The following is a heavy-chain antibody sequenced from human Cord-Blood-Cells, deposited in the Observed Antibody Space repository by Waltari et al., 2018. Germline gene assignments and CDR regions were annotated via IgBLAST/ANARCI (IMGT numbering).Heavy chain of an antibody. CDR2: IYYRGST. D-gene: IGHD7-27*01. CDR3: ARQTGNWFDP. Sequence: LQLQVSGPGLVKPSETLSLTCTVSGGSISTSSYYWGWIRQPPGKGLEWIGSIYYRGSTYYNPSLKSRVTISVDTSKNQFSLKLSSVTAADTAVYYCARQTGNWFDPWGQGTLVTVSS. V-gene: IGHV4-39*01. CDR1: GGSISTSSYY. J-gene: IGHJ5*02.